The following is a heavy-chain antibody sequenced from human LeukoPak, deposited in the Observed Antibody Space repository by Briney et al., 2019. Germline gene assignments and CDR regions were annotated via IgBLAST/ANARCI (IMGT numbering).Heavy chain of an antibody. CDR1: GGSFSDYS. J-gene: IGHJ5*02. Sequence: SETLSLTCAVYGGSFSDYSWSWIRQPPGKGLEWIGEINHSGGTNHNPSLMSRVIMSVDTSKNQFSLNLSSVTAADTAVYYCAREGGGPRWLDPWGQGTLVTVSS. D-gene: IGHD6-25*01. V-gene: IGHV4-34*01. CDR3: AREGGGPRWLDP. CDR2: INHSGGT.